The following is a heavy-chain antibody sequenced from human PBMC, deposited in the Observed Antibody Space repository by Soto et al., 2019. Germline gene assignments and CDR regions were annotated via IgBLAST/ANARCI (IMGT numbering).Heavy chain of an antibody. J-gene: IGHJ4*02. CDR2: IWYDGSNE. D-gene: IGHD2-2*01. CDR1: GFTFSTYG. Sequence: GGSLRLSCAASGFTFSTYGMHWVRQAPGKGLEWVAVIWYDGSNEYYADSVKGRFTISRDNSKNTLYLQMNSLRAEDTAVYYCARDYTSTSYGFDSWGQGTLVTVSS. V-gene: IGHV3-33*01. CDR3: ARDYTSTSYGFDS.